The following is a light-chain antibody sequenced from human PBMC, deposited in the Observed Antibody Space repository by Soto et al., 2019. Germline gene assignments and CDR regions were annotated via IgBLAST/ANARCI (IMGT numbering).Light chain of an antibody. Sequence: EIVLTQSPGALYLSPGERATLSCRASQSVSDNYLAWYQQKPGQAPRLLIYGASIRATGIPDRFSGSGSGADFTLTISRLEPEDFAVYYCQQYGGSPRVSFGGGTKVEIK. J-gene: IGKJ4*01. CDR1: QSVSDNY. V-gene: IGKV3-20*01. CDR3: QQYGGSPRVS. CDR2: GAS.